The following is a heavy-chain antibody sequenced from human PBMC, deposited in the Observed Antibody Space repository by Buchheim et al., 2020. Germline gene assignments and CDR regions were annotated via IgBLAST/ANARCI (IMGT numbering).Heavy chain of an antibody. CDR3: ARDTGAFFFDS. D-gene: IGHD3-10*01. J-gene: IGHJ4*02. CDR1: GFTFSRFW. V-gene: IGHV3-7*01. CDR2: ISPDGNEV. Sequence: EVQLLESGGGLVQPGGSLRLSCATAGFTFSRFWMGWVRQAPGKGLEWVANISPDGNEVYYVDSVKGRFTISRDNAKNSLYLQMNSLRAEDTGFYYCARDTGAFFFDSWGQGTL.